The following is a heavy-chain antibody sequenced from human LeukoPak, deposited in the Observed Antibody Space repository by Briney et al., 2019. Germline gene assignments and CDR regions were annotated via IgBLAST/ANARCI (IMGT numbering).Heavy chain of an antibody. CDR3: ARQSGWYPHWCFDL. D-gene: IGHD6-19*01. V-gene: IGHV4-39*01. J-gene: IGHJ2*01. CDR1: GGSISSSSYY. CDR2: IHYSGST. Sequence: SETLSLTCTVSGGSISSSSYYWGWIRQPPGKGLEWIGSIHYSGSTYDNPSPKSRVTISVDTSKNQFSLKLSSVTAADTAVYYCARQSGWYPHWCFDLWGRGTLVTVSS.